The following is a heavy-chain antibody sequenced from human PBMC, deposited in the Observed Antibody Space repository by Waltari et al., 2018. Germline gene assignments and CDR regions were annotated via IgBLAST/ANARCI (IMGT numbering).Heavy chain of an antibody. J-gene: IGHJ6*02. Sequence: SSVKVSCKASGGTFSSYAISWVRQAPGQGLEWMGRIIPIFGTANYAQKFQGRVTITADKSTSTAYMELSSLRSEDTAVYYCARPRGSSSSSYYYYGMDVWGQGTTVTVSS. CDR2: IIPIFGTA. CDR3: ARPRGSSSSSYYYYGMDV. D-gene: IGHD6-6*01. CDR1: GGTFSSYA. V-gene: IGHV1-69*06.